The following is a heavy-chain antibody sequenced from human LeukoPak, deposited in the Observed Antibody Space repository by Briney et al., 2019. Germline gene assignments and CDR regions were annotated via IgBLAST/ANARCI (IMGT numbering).Heavy chain of an antibody. CDR2: VSGNGGST. CDR1: GFTFSTYA. CDR3: AKGSYFGSGRYYFDY. J-gene: IGHJ4*02. D-gene: IGHD3-10*01. Sequence: GGSLRLSCAASGFTFSTYAMSWVRQAPGKGLEWVSAVSGNGGSTYYADSVKGRFTISRDNSKNTLYLQMNSLRAEDTAVYYCAKGSYFGSGRYYFDYWGQGTLVTVSS. V-gene: IGHV3-23*01.